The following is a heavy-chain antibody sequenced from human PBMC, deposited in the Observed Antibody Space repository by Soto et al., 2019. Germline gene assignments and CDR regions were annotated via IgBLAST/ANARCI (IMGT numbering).Heavy chain of an antibody. CDR3: ASQSHYSSGYSFDY. J-gene: IGHJ4*02. D-gene: IGHD3-22*01. CDR2: ISSNGGYT. V-gene: IGHV3-64*01. Sequence: GGSLRLSCAASGFTFSTYSMHWVRQAPGKGLEYVSAISSNGGYTYYANSVKGRFTISRDNSKNTLYLQMDSLRTEDMTVYYCASQSHYSSGYSFDYWGQGTLVTVSS. CDR1: GFTFSTYS.